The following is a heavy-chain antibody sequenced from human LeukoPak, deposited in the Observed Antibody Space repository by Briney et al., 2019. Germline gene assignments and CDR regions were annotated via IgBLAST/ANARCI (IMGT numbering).Heavy chain of an antibody. D-gene: IGHD3-16*01. Sequence: ASVKVSCKASGYTFTDYYIHWVRRAPGQGLEWMGWIDPRSGGTRCTQKFQGRVTMTRDTSISTVYLDLSGLTFDDTAVYYCATDNYGTLDYWGQGTLVTLSS. J-gene: IGHJ4*02. CDR3: ATDNYGTLDY. CDR2: IDPRSGGT. V-gene: IGHV1-2*02. CDR1: GYTFTDYY.